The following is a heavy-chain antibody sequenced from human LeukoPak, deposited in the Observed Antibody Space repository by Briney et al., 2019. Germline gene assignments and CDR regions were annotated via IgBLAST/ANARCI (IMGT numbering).Heavy chain of an antibody. CDR1: GGSISSDGYY. V-gene: IGHV4-39*01. D-gene: IGHD2-15*01. CDR3: SCYSIIYYYYGMDV. CDR2: IYYGGST. J-gene: IGHJ6*02. Sequence: SETLSLTCTVSGGSISSDGYYWGWIRQPPGKGLEWIGSIYYGGSTYSNPSLKSRVTISVDTSKSQFSLKLSSVTAADTAVYYCSCYSIIYYYYGMDVWGQGTTVTVSS.